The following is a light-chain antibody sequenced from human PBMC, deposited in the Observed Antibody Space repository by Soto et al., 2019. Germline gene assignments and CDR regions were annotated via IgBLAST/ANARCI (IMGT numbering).Light chain of an antibody. CDR1: QSVNSN. V-gene: IGKV3-15*01. Sequence: EVVMTQSPATLSVSLGERATLSCRASQSVNSNLAWYQQKPGQAPRLLVYGASTRATGIPARFSGSGSGTEFTLTINSLQSEDFAIYYCQQYFNWWTFGQGTKVDIK. CDR2: GAS. CDR3: QQYFNWWT. J-gene: IGKJ1*01.